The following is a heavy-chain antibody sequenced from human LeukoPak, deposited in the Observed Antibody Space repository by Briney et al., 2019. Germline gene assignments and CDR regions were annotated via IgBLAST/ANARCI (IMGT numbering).Heavy chain of an antibody. V-gene: IGHV3-53*01. CDR1: GFTVSSNC. CDR3: AKGRYNWNQYYFDY. J-gene: IGHJ4*02. CDR2: IYSGGST. D-gene: IGHD1-1*01. Sequence: GGSLRLSCAASGFTVSSNCMSWVRQAPGKGLEWVSVIYSGGSTYYADSVKGRFTISRDSSKNTLYLQMNSLRAEDTAVYYCAKGRYNWNQYYFDYWGQGTLVTVSS.